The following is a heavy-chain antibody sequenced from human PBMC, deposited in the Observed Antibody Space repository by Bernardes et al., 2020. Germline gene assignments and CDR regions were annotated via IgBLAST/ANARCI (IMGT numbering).Heavy chain of an antibody. D-gene: IGHD6-19*01. Sequence: ASVKVSCKASGYTFTGYYMHWVRQAPGQGLEWMGWINPNSGGTNYAQKFQGWVTMTRDTSISTAYMELSRLRSDDTAVYYCARDPGWYTAYYGMDVWGQGTTVTVSS. CDR2: INPNSGGT. J-gene: IGHJ6*02. CDR3: ARDPGWYTAYYGMDV. V-gene: IGHV1-2*04. CDR1: GYTFTGYY.